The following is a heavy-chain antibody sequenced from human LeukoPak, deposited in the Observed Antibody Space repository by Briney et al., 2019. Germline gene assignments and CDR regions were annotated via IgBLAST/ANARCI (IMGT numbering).Heavy chain of an antibody. V-gene: IGHV3-64*01. J-gene: IGHJ4*02. CDR2: ISSNGGST. Sequence: PGGSLRLSCAASGFIFSSYAMHWVRQAPGKGLEYVSSISSNGGSTYYANSVKGRFTISRDNSKNTLYLQMGSLRAEDMAVYYCARGGVNVAAAGFDYWGQGTLVTVYS. D-gene: IGHD6-13*01. CDR3: ARGGVNVAAAGFDY. CDR1: GFIFSSYA.